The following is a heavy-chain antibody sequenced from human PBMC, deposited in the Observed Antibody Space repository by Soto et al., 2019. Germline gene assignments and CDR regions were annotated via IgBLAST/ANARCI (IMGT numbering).Heavy chain of an antibody. Sequence: QVQLVESGGGVVQPGRSLRLSCAASGFTFSTYGMHWVRQAPGKGLEWVAVISYDGSNKYYADSVKARFTISRDKSKNTLYLQMSSLRAENTAVYYCAKGFSYSVIDYWGQGTLVTVSS. CDR1: GFTFSTYG. CDR3: AKGFSYSVIDY. V-gene: IGHV3-30*18. J-gene: IGHJ4*02. D-gene: IGHD5-18*01. CDR2: ISYDGSNK.